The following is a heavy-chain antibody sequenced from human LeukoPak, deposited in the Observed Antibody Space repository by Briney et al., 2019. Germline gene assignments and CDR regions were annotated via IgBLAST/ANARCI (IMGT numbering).Heavy chain of an antibody. D-gene: IGHD6-13*01. CDR1: GGSISSSSYY. CDR3: ASQFIAAADQLFDY. CDR2: IYYSGST. Sequence: SQTLSLTCTVSGGSISSSSYYWGWIRQPPGKGLECTASIYYSGSTYYNPSLKSRVTVSVDTSKSQFSLKLSSVTAADTAVYYCASQFIAAADQLFDYWGQGTLVTVSS. V-gene: IGHV4-39*01. J-gene: IGHJ4*02.